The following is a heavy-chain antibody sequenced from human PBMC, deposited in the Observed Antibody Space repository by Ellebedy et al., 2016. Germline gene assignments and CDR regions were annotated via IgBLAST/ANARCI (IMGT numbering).Heavy chain of an antibody. Sequence: GGSLRLXCATSGFSFSNYFMTWIRRAPGKGLEWVATISGAGYTTFFADSVKGRFTISRDNSRDTLYLQMNSLRAEDTAVYYCYYGHYSASWGQGTLVTVSS. V-gene: IGHV3-23*01. CDR1: GFSFSNYF. D-gene: IGHD4-17*01. J-gene: IGHJ4*02. CDR3: YYGHYSAS. CDR2: ISGAGYTT.